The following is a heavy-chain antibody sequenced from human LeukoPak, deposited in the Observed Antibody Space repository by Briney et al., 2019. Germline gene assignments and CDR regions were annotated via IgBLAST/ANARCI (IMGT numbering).Heavy chain of an antibody. Sequence: SETPSHTCSVSGGSISGYYWSWIRQHPGKALGWIGYKYDSGSPRYNPSLQRRVTISLDTSKKQFSLKLSSVTAADTAVYYCARARSGWEGGCFDHWGQGNLVTASS. D-gene: IGHD6-19*01. J-gene: IGHJ5*02. CDR1: GGSISGYY. CDR3: ARARSGWEGGCFDH. V-gene: IGHV4-59*01. CDR2: KYDSGSP.